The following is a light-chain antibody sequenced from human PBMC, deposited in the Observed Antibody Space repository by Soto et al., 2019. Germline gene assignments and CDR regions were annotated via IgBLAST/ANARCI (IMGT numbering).Light chain of an antibody. CDR2: KAS. Sequence: DIQMTQSPSTLSASVGDRVTITCRASQSISSWLAWYQQKPGKVPKLLIYKASSLERGVPSRFSGSGSGTEFTLTISSLQPDDFATYYCQQYNNYPLTFGGGTKVEIK. CDR1: QSISSW. CDR3: QQYNNYPLT. V-gene: IGKV1-5*03. J-gene: IGKJ4*01.